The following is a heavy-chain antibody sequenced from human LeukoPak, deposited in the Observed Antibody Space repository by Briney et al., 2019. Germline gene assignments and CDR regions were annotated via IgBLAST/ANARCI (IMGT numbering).Heavy chain of an antibody. V-gene: IGHV3-21*01. Sequence: GGSLRLSCAASGFTFSIYSMNWVRQAPGRGREWVSSISSSSTYIYYADSVKGRFTISRDDAKNSLYLQMNSLRAEDTAVYYCAREYPDYWGQGTLVTVSS. D-gene: IGHD2-2*02. CDR3: AREYPDY. CDR2: ISSSSTYI. J-gene: IGHJ4*02. CDR1: GFTFSIYS.